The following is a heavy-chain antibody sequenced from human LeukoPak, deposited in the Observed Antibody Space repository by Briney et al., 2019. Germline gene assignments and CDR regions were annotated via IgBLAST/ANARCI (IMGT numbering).Heavy chain of an antibody. D-gene: IGHD3-16*01. Sequence: XGYTFIGXXXXXXRXXXGQGXXXMGWINPNSGGTNYAQKFQGRVTMTRDTSISTAYMELSRLRSDDTAVYYCARGLWGTYYFDYWGQGTLVTVSS. V-gene: IGHV1-2*02. CDR2: INPNSGGT. CDR3: ARGLWGTYYFDY. J-gene: IGHJ4*02. CDR1: GYTFIGXX.